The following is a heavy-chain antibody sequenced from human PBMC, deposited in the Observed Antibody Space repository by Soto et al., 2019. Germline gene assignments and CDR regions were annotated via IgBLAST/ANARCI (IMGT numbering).Heavy chain of an antibody. V-gene: IGHV4-31*03. CDR2: IYYSGST. CDR1: GGSISSGGYY. D-gene: IGHD3-16*01. J-gene: IGHJ4*02. CDR3: ARLSNPWGNSVMDY. Sequence: QVQLQESGPGLVKPSQTLSLTCTVSGGSISSGGYYWSWIRQHPGKGLEWIGYIYYSGSTYYNPSLKSRVTISGDTSKTQFSLKLSSVTAADTAVYYCARLSNPWGNSVMDYWGQGTLVTVSS.